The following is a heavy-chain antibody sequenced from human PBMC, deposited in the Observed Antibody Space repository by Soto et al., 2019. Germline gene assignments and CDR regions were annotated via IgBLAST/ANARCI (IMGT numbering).Heavy chain of an antibody. CDR3: ARVRGYNYYYYYGMDV. Sequence: QVQLQQWGAGLLKPSETLSLTCAVYGGSFSGYYWSWIRQPPGKGLEWIGEINHSGSTNYNPSLKRRVTISVDTSKNQFSLKLSSVTAADTAVYYCARVRGYNYYYYYGMDVWGQGTTVTVSS. CDR1: GGSFSGYY. V-gene: IGHV4-34*01. D-gene: IGHD5-12*01. CDR2: INHSGST. J-gene: IGHJ6*02.